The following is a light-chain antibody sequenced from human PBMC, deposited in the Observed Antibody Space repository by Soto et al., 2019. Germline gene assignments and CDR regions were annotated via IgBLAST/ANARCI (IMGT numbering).Light chain of an antibody. CDR3: LQHNSYPRT. V-gene: IGKV1-9*01. CDR2: AAS. CDR1: QGISHC. J-gene: IGKJ1*01. Sequence: IQLTQSPSSLSSSVGDSVTITCRASQGISHCLAWYQQKPGRAPKLLISAASTLQSGVPSRFSGSGSGTEFTLTISSLQPEDFATYYCLQHNSYPRTFGQGTKVDIK.